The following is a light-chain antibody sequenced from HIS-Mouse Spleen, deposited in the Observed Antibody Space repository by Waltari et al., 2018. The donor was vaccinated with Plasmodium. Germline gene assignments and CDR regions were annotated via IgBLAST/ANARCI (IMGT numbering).Light chain of an antibody. Sequence: DIQMTQSPSSLSASVGARVTITCRASQSISSYLNWYQQKPGKAPKLLIYAASSLQSGVPSRFSGSGSVTDFTLTISSLQPEDFATYYCQQSYSTPPTFGGGTKVEIK. J-gene: IGKJ4*01. CDR2: AAS. CDR1: QSISSY. V-gene: IGKV1-39*01. CDR3: QQSYSTPPT.